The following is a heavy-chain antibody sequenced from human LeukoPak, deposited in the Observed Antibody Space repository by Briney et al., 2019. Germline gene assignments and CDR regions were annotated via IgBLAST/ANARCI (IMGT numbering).Heavy chain of an antibody. Sequence: HRASVKVSCKASGGTFTSYYMHWVRQAPGQGLEWMGIINPSGGSTSYAQKFQGRVTMTRDMSTSTVYMELSSLRSEDTAVYYCARDGAAAGTIDYWGQGTLVTVSS. J-gene: IGHJ4*02. CDR3: ARDGAAAGTIDY. CDR1: GGTFTSYY. D-gene: IGHD6-13*01. V-gene: IGHV1-46*01. CDR2: INPSGGST.